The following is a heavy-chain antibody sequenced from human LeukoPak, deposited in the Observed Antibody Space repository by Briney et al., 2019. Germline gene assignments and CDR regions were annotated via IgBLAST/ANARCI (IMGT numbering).Heavy chain of an antibody. V-gene: IGHV4-38-2*02. CDR3: ASSITGTTPFDY. CDR1: GYSISSGYY. D-gene: IGHD1-20*01. Sequence: SETLSLTCTVSGYSISSGYYWGWIRQPPGKGLEWIGNIYGSGYTNYNPSLKSRVTMSIDTSKNHFSLKLSSVTAADTAVYYCASSITGTTPFDYWGQGTLVIVSS. J-gene: IGHJ4*02. CDR2: IYGSGYT.